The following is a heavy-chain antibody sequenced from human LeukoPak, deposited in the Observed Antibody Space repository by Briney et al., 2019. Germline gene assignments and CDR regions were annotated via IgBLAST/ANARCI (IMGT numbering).Heavy chain of an antibody. CDR2: IWYGGSNK. V-gene: IGHV3-33*01. D-gene: IGHD1-26*01. CDR1: GFTFSSYG. CDR3: AGHSGSYSPFDY. Sequence: GGSLRLSCAASGFTFSSYGMHWVRQAPGKGLEGVAVIWYGGSNKDYADSVKGRFTISRDNSKNTLYLQMNSLRAEDTAVYYCAGHSGSYSPFDYWGQGTLVTVSS. J-gene: IGHJ4*02.